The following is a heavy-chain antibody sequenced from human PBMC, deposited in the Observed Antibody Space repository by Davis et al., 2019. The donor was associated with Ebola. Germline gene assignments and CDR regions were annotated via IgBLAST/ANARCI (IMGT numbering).Heavy chain of an antibody. V-gene: IGHV3-73*01. CDR2: IRSKANSYAT. Sequence: GGSLRLSCAASGFTFSGSAMHWVRQASGKGLEWVGRIRSKANSYATAYAASVKGRFTISRDDSKNTAYLQMNSLKTEDTAVYYCTSQGDYGDYTVYYYYGMDVWGQGTTVTVSS. CDR3: TSQGDYGDYTVYYYYGMDV. J-gene: IGHJ6*02. D-gene: IGHD4-17*01. CDR1: GFTFSGSA.